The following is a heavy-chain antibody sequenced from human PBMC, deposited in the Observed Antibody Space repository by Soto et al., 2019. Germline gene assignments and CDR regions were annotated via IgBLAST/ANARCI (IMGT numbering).Heavy chain of an antibody. CDR2: ISYDGSNK. D-gene: IGHD2-8*01. Sequence: QVQLVESGGGVVQPGRSLRLSCAASGFTFSSYAMHWVRQAPGKGLEWVAVISYDGSNKYYADSVKGRFTISRDNSKNTLYLQMNSLRAEYTAVYYCASARGPYAPPTTVYGMDVWGQGTTVTVSS. CDR3: ASARGPYAPPTTVYGMDV. J-gene: IGHJ6*02. CDR1: GFTFSSYA. V-gene: IGHV3-30-3*01.